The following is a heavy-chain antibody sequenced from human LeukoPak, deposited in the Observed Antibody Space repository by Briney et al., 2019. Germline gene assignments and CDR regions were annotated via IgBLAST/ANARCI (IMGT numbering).Heavy chain of an antibody. CDR3: IRGGANSPCDY. Sequence: GGSLRLSCTASGFNFGDYTMSWFRQAPGKGLEWVSFIRSKTYGGTTEDAASVKGRFTISRDDPKSIAYLQMNSLKSEDTAVYYWIRGGANSPCDYWGGATQVSVP. CDR1: GFNFGDYT. D-gene: IGHD1-1*01. CDR2: IRSKTYGGTT. V-gene: IGHV3-49*03. J-gene: IGHJ4*02.